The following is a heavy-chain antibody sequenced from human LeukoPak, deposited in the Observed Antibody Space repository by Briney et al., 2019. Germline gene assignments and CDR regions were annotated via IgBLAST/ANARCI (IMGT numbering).Heavy chain of an antibody. Sequence: GASVKVSCKTSGYSFINYGITWVRQAPGQGLEWMGWVSAYADNTNYAQKFQGRVSMTTDTSTNTAYMELRSLRPDDTAVYYCARDCIGCHGFDFWGQGTLVTVSS. CDR2: VSAYADNT. D-gene: IGHD2-15*01. CDR3: ARDCIGCHGFDF. J-gene: IGHJ4*02. CDR1: GYSFINYG. V-gene: IGHV1-18*01.